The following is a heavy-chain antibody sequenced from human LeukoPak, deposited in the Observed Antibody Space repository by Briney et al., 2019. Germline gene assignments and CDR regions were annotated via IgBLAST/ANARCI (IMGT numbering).Heavy chain of an antibody. V-gene: IGHV1-69*13. CDR1: GGTFSSYA. CDR2: IIPIIGTA. Sequence: SVKVSCKASGGTFSSYAISWVRQAPGQGLEWMGGIIPIIGTANYAQKFQGRVTITADESTSTAYMELSSLRSEDTAVYYCARDHPYGDYGNFDYWGQGTLVTVSS. D-gene: IGHD4-17*01. CDR3: ARDHPYGDYGNFDY. J-gene: IGHJ4*02.